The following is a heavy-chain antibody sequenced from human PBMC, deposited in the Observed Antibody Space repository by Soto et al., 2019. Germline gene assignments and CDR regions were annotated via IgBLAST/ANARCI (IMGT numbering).Heavy chain of an antibody. Sequence: QVQLVQSGAEEKKPGASVKVSCKASAYTFTGYAMHWVRQAPGQRLEWMGWINAGNGNTKYSQKFQGRVTITRDTSASTAYMELSSLRSEDTAVYYCARAVAVAADFDYWGQGTLVTVSS. CDR1: AYTFTGYA. CDR2: INAGNGNT. V-gene: IGHV1-3*05. D-gene: IGHD6-19*01. J-gene: IGHJ4*02. CDR3: ARAVAVAADFDY.